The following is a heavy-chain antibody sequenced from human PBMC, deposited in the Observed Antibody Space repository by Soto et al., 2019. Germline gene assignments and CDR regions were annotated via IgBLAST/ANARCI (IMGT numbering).Heavy chain of an antibody. J-gene: IGHJ4*02. Sequence: GGSLRLSCVASGFNLSHPWMTWIRQAAGKGLEWVGRIKSKTDGGTADYAAPVKGRATISRDDSKNTVYLQMNSLKTEDTAVYYCTTGIYYDILTGYHNVAYWGQGALVTVS. CDR2: IKSKTDGGTA. CDR3: TTGIYYDILTGYHNVAY. CDR1: GFNLSHPW. D-gene: IGHD3-9*01. V-gene: IGHV3-15*01.